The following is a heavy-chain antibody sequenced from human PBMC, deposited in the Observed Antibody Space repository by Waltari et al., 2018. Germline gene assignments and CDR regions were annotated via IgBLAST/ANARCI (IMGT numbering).Heavy chain of an antibody. V-gene: IGHV4-34*01. D-gene: IGHD1-26*01. CDR2: INHSGST. J-gene: IGHJ4*02. CDR1: GGSFSGYY. Sequence: QVQLQQWGAGLLKPSETLSLTCAVYGGSFSGYYWSWIRQPPGKGVGWIGEINHSGSTNCHPSLKSRVTISVDASKSQFSLKLGSGTAADTAVYYCARGGATMRGAFDYWGQGTLVTVSS. CDR3: ARGGATMRGAFDY.